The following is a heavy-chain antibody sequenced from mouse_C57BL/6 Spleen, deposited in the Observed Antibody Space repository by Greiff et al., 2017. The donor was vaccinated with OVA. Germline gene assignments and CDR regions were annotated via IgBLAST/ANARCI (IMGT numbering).Heavy chain of an antibody. J-gene: IGHJ3*01. Sequence: QVQLQQSGPELVKPGASVKISCKASGYSFTSYYIHWVKQRPGQGLEWIGCVYPGSGNTKYNEKFKGKATLTADTSSSTAYMLLSSLTSEDSAVYYCAREYYGSSSPWFAYWGPGTLVTCSA. CDR3: AREYYGSSSPWFAY. V-gene: IGHV1-66*01. D-gene: IGHD1-1*01. CDR2: VYPGSGNT. CDR1: GYSFTSYY.